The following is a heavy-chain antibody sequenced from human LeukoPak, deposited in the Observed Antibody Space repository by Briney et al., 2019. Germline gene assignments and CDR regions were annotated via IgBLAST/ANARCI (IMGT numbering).Heavy chain of an antibody. Sequence: GGSLRLSCAASGFTFSNYALHWVRQAPGKGLEYVSAISTNGDATFYANSVKGRFTISRDNSKNTLYLQMGSLRAEDMAVYYCVRVGNYREFDYWGQGTLVTVSS. CDR3: VRVGNYREFDY. V-gene: IGHV3-64*01. J-gene: IGHJ4*02. D-gene: IGHD1-7*01. CDR2: ISTNGDAT. CDR1: GFTFSNYA.